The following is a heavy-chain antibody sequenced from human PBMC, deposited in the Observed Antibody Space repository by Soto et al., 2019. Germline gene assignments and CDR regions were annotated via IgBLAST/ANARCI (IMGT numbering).Heavy chain of an antibody. CDR2: IYYSGST. CDR3: VRVVHQGYYGMDV. D-gene: IGHD1-1*01. J-gene: IGHJ6*02. CDR1: GGSISSGDYY. V-gene: IGHV4-30-4*01. Sequence: PSETLSLTCTVSGGSISSGDYYWSWIRQPPGKGLEWIGYIYYSGSTYYNPSLKSRVTISVDTSKNQFSLKLSSVTAADTAVYYCVRVVHQGYYGMDVWGQGTTVTVSS.